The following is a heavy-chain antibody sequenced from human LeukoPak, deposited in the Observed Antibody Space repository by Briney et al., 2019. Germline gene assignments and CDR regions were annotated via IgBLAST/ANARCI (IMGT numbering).Heavy chain of an antibody. J-gene: IGHJ4*02. Sequence: GESLKISCKGSGYSFTSYWIGWVRQMPGKGLEWMGSIYPADSDTRNRPSFQGQVTISADKSINTAYLQLSSLKASDTAMYYCARQFKMVTAYDYWGQGTLVTVSS. CDR1: GYSFTSYW. CDR2: IYPADSDT. V-gene: IGHV5-51*01. CDR3: ARQFKMVTAYDY. D-gene: IGHD5-18*01.